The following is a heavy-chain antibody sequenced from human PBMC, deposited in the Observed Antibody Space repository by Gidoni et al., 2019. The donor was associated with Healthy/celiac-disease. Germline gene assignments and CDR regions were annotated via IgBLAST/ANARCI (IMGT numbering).Heavy chain of an antibody. CDR1: GFTFRIFS. D-gene: IGHD3-9*01. CDR2: ISSSSSTI. CDR3: ARDASPPSRMTGRADYYYYGMDV. V-gene: IGHV3-48*02. J-gene: IGHJ6*02. Sequence: EVQLVESGGGLLQPGGSLSLSCPASGFTFRIFSMNWVRQAPGKGLEWVSYISSSSSTIYYADSVKGRFTISRDNAKNSLYLQMNSLRDEDTAVYYCARDASPPSRMTGRADYYYYGMDVWGQGTTVTVSS.